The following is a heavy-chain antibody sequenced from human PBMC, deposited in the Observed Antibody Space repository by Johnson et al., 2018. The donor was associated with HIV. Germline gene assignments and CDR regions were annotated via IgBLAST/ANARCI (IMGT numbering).Heavy chain of an antibody. V-gene: IGHV3-64*01. CDR3: ARGEDSYFDI. J-gene: IGHJ3*02. CDR1: GFTFSSYA. CDR2: ISSNGRST. D-gene: IGHD2-15*01. Sequence: VQLVESGGGVVQPGGSLRLSCAASGFTFSSYAVHWVRQAPGKGLAYVSGISSNGRSTYHAKSVKGRFTLSRDNSKNTLYLQMGSLRAEDMAVYYCARGEDSYFDIWGQGTMVTVSS.